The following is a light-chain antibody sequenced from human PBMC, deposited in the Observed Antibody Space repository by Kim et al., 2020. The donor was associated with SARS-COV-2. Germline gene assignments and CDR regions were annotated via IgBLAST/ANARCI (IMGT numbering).Light chain of an antibody. V-gene: IGLV3-1*01. CDR1: NLGDKY. CDR3: QVWDSSTEV. Sequence: SVAPGQTASITCAGDNLGDKYACWYQQKPGQSPVLVIYQDSKRPSGIPERFSGSNSGNTATLTISGTQAMDEADYYCQVWDSSTEVFGTGTKVTVL. J-gene: IGLJ1*01. CDR2: QDS.